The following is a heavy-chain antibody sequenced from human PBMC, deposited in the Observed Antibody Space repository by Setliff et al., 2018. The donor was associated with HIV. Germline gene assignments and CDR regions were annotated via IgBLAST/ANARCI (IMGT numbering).Heavy chain of an antibody. CDR1: GCTFFEYY. CDR2: INPYNGAT. Sequence: ASVKVSCKASGCTFFEYYMFWLRQAPGQGLEWMGWINPYNGATKSAHKFQGRVTVTRDTSITTTYMELTRLTSDDTAIYYCARAPIYCGGDCYLFDYWGQGTLVTVSS. V-gene: IGHV1-2*02. CDR3: ARAPIYCGGDCYLFDY. J-gene: IGHJ4*02. D-gene: IGHD2-21*02.